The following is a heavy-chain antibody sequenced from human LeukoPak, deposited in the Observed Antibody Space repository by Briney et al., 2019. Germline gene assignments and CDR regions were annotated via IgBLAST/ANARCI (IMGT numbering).Heavy chain of an antibody. CDR2: IYHSGST. Sequence: SETLSLTCAVSGYSISSGYYWGWIRQLPGKGLEWIGSIYHSGSTYYNPSLKSRVTISVDTSKNQFSLKLSSVTAADTAVYYCAREEVATSCYDYWGQGTLVTVSS. V-gene: IGHV4-38-2*02. CDR1: GYSISSGYY. CDR3: AREEVATSCYDY. J-gene: IGHJ4*02. D-gene: IGHD5-24*01.